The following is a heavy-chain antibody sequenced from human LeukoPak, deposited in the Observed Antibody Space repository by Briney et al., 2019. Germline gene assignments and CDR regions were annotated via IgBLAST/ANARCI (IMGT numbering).Heavy chain of an antibody. D-gene: IGHD3-22*01. V-gene: IGHV4-39*01. Sequence: SETLSLTCTVSVGTIRSSSYYWGWIRQPPGKGLEWIGSIYYSVSTYYNPSLKSRVIISVDTSKNQFSLKLSSVTAADTAVYYCASDSSGYYYFDYWGQGTLVTVSS. CDR1: VGTIRSSSYY. CDR3: ASDSSGYYYFDY. J-gene: IGHJ4*02. CDR2: IYYSVST.